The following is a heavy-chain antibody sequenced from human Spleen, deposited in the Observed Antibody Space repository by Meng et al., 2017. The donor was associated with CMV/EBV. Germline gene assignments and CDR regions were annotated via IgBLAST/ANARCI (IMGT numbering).Heavy chain of an antibody. CDR3: ARAVNDFHPMDV. D-gene: IGHD2-21*02. CDR2: IYPGDSDT. CDR1: GYSFATHW. V-gene: IGHV5-51*01. J-gene: IGHJ6*02. Sequence: GGSLRLSCKGSGYSFATHWIGWVRQMPGKGLEWMGIIYPGDSDTRYSPSFQGQVTISADKSISTAYLQWSSLKASDTAMYYCARAVNDFHPMDVWGQGTTVTVSS.